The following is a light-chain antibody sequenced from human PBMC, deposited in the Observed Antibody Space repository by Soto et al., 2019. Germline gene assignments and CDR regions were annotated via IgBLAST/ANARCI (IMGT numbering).Light chain of an antibody. V-gene: IGKV3-11*01. J-gene: IGKJ1*01. Sequence: EIVLTHSPGTLSLSPWEVATLSCRASQSVSSYLAWYQQKPGQAPRLLIYDASNRATGIPARFSGSGSGTDFTLTISSLEPEDFAIYYCQQYNNWPWTIGQGTKVDIK. CDR1: QSVSSY. CDR2: DAS. CDR3: QQYNNWPWT.